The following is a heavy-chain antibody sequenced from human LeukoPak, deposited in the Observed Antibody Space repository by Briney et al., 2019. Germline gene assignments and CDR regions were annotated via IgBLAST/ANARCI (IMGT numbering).Heavy chain of an antibody. J-gene: IGHJ4*02. CDR2: INGSGGST. V-gene: IGHV3-23*01. Sequence: GGSLRLSCAASGFTFTGYAMSWVRQAPGKGLEWMSGINGSGGSTYYADSVKGRFTISRDNSKNTLYLQMNSLRAEDTAIYDCAKMGRAARFPLLVWGQGTLVTVSS. CDR3: AKMGRAARFPLLV. D-gene: IGHD6-13*01. CDR1: GFTFTGYA.